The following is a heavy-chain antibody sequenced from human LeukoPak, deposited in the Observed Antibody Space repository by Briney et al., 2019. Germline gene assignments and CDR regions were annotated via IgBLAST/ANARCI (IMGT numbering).Heavy chain of an antibody. J-gene: IGHJ5*01. V-gene: IGHV3-11*04. CDR2: ISSSGSTI. D-gene: IGHD6-19*01. Sequence: SGGSLRLSCAASGVTFSDYYMSWIRQAPGKGREWVSYISSSGSTIYYADSVKGRFTISRDNAKNSLYLQMNSLRAEDTAVYYCARESGWYEGYNWFDSWGQGTLVTVSS. CDR1: GVTFSDYY. CDR3: ARESGWYEGYNWFDS.